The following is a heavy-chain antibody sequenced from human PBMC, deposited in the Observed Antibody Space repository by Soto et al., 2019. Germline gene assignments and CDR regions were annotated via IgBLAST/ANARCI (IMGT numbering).Heavy chain of an antibody. D-gene: IGHD6-6*01. V-gene: IGHV6-1*01. CDR3: AREGMSIAARPAWFDP. Sequence: SQTLSLTCAISGDSVSSNSAAWNWIRQSPSRGLEWLGRTYYRSKWYNDYAVSVKSRITINPDTSKNQFSLQLNSVTPEDTVVYYCAREGMSIAARPAWFDPWGQGTLVTVSS. CDR1: GDSVSSNSAA. J-gene: IGHJ5*02. CDR2: TYYRSKWYN.